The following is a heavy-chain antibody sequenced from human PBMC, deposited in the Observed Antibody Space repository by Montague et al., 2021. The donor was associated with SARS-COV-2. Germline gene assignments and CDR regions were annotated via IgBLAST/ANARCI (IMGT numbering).Heavy chain of an antibody. CDR2: IYYSGST. CDR3: ARLGIAVAGTGFDY. J-gene: IGHJ4*02. Sequence: SETLSLTCTVSGGSTSSSSYSWGWIRQPPGKGLEWIGTIYYSGSTYYNPSLKSRVTVSVDTSKNQFSLKLRSVTAADTAVYHCARLGIAVAGTGFDYWGQGTLVTVSS. CDR1: GGSTSSSSYS. D-gene: IGHD6-19*01. V-gene: IGHV4-39*01.